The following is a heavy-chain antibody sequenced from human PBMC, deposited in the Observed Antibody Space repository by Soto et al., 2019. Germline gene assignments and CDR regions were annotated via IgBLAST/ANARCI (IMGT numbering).Heavy chain of an antibody. CDR3: AVSSYAVDNYCDLCCSQTWLAS. D-gene: IGHD3-3*01. CDR2: IYWDDDK. J-gene: IGHJ5*01. CDR1: GFSLSTSGVG. V-gene: IGHV2-5*02. Sequence: SGPTLVNPTQTLTLTCTFSGFSLSTSGVGVGWIRQPPGKALEWLALIYWDDDKRYSPSLKSRLTITKDTSKNQVVLTMTNMDPVNTTTYDCAVSSYAVDNYCDLCCSQTWLASWGQGTLVTVSS.